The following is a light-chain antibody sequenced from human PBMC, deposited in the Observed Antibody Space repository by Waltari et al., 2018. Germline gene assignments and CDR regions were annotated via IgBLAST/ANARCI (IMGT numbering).Light chain of an antibody. CDR2: AAS. Sequence: EVVLTQSPGTLSLSPGDRATLSCGAIQSFGGYIVWYQQRPGQAPRLLIYAASTRATGIPDRFSGSGYGTDFSLTIDRLEPEDFAVYFCQNHERLPATFGQGTRVEIK. CDR1: QSFGGY. V-gene: IGKV3-20*01. J-gene: IGKJ1*01. CDR3: QNHERLPAT.